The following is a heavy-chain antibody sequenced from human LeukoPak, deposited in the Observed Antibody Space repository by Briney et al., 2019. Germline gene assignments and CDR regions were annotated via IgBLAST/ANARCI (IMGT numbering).Heavy chain of an antibody. Sequence: ASVKVSCKASGGTFSSYAISWVRQASGQGLEWMGGIIPIFGTANYAQKFQGRVTITADESTSTAYMELSSLRSEDTAVYYCARKDQWGAQDYWGQGTLVTVSS. CDR1: GGTFSSYA. CDR2: IIPIFGTA. CDR3: ARKDQWGAQDY. V-gene: IGHV1-69*13. D-gene: IGHD3-16*01. J-gene: IGHJ4*02.